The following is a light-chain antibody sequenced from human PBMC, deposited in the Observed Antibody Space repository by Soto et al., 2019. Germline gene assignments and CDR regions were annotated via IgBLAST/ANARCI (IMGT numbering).Light chain of an antibody. CDR3: QQRSNWPPWT. V-gene: IGKV3-11*01. J-gene: IGKJ1*01. CDR2: DAS. CDR1: QSINGY. Sequence: EIVLTQSPDTLSLSPGARATLSCRASQSINGYLAWYQHKPGQAPRLLIDDASNRATGIPARFSGSGSGTDFTLTISSLEPEDFAVYYGQQRSNWPPWTFGQGTKVDIK.